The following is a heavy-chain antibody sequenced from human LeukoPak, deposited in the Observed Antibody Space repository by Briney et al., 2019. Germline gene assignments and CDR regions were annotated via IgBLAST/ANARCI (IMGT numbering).Heavy chain of an antibody. CDR2: IIPIFGTA. CDR1: GGTFSSYA. V-gene: IGHV1-69*06. J-gene: IGHJ4*02. Sequence: SAKVSCKASGGTFSSYAISWVRQAPGQGLEWMGGIIPIFGTANYAQKFQGRVTITADKSTSTAYMELSSLRSEDTAVYYCARGGVIYGSGSSPIDYWGQGTLVTVSS. CDR3: ARGGVIYGSGSSPIDY. D-gene: IGHD3-10*01.